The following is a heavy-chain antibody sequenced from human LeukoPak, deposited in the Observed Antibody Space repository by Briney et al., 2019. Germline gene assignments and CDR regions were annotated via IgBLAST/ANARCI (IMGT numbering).Heavy chain of an antibody. D-gene: IGHD3-10*01. J-gene: IGHJ5*02. Sequence: SQTFSLTCAISGDSVSSNSAAWNWLRQSPSRGLEWLGRTYYRSKWSNDYAVSVKSRITITASSSKNQFYLQLNSVTPDDTAVYYCARNPLSVTGENWFDPWGQGTLVTVSS. CDR3: ARNPLSVTGENWFDP. V-gene: IGHV6-1*01. CDR2: TYYRSKWSN. CDR1: GDSVSSNSAA.